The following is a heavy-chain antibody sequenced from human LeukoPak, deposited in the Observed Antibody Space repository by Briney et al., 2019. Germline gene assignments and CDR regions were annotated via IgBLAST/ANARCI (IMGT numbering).Heavy chain of an antibody. CDR2: ISSSSSYI. D-gene: IGHD3-22*01. J-gene: IGHJ4*02. CDR3: ATLRGIYYDSSGYYLDY. Sequence: GGSLRLFCAASGFTFSSYSMNWVRQAPGKGLEWVSPISSSSSYIYYADSVKGRFTISRDNAKNSLYLQMNSLRAEDTAVYYCATLRGIYYDSSGYYLDYWGQGTLVTVSS. CDR1: GFTFSSYS. V-gene: IGHV3-21*01.